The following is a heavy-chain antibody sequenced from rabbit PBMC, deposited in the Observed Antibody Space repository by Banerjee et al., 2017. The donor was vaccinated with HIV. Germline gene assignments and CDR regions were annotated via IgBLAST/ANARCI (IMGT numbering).Heavy chain of an antibody. CDR2: IYIDNGNT. CDR3: ARADYGDGYTFDLEL. CDR1: GFSFSSGDH. V-gene: IGHV1S40*01. J-gene: IGHJ6*01. Sequence: QSLEESGGDLVKPGASLTLTCTASGFSFSSGDHMYWVRQAPGKGLEWIACIYIDNGNTYYASWAKGRFTISKTSSTTVDLKMTSLTAADTATYFCARADYGDGYTFDLELWGPGTLVTVS. D-gene: IGHD2-1*01.